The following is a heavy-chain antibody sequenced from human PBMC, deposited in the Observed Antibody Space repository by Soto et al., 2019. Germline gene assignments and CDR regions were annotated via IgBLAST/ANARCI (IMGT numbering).Heavy chain of an antibody. D-gene: IGHD3-16*01. V-gene: IGHV3-30-3*01. CDR3: ARDGGGDADVEYFDY. CDR2: ISYDGSNK. CDR1: GFTFSSYA. J-gene: IGHJ4*02. Sequence: QVQLVESGGGVVQPGRSLRLSCAASGFTFSSYAMHWVRQAPGKGLEWVAVISYDGSNKYYADSVKGRFTISRDNSNNTLYLQMNRLRAEDKAVYYCARDGGGDADVEYFDYWGQGTLVTVSS.